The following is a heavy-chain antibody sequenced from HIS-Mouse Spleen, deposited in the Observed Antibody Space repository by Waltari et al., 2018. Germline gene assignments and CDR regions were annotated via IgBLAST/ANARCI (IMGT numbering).Heavy chain of an antibody. V-gene: IGHV3-30*04. J-gene: IGHJ3*02. CDR2: ISYDGSNK. CDR1: GFTLRTYA. Sequence: QVQLVESGGGVVQPGRSLRLPCAASGFTLRTYAMPWVRQAPGKGLEWVAVISYDGSNKYYADSVKGRFTISRDNSKNTLYLQMNSLRAEDTAVYYCAREAGSDAFDIWGQGTMVTVSS. CDR3: AREAGSDAFDI.